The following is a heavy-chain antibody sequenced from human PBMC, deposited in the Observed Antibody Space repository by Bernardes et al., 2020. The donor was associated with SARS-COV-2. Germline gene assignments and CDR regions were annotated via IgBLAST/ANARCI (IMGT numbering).Heavy chain of an antibody. CDR2: VSAYNGDT. V-gene: IGHV1-18*01. D-gene: IGHD2-2*01. J-gene: IGHJ4*02. CDR1: GYSFNNYG. CDR3: ARLYTSHWDFDY. Sequence: ASVKVSCKASGYSFNNYGISWVRQAPGQGLEWVGWVSAYNGDTEFAQKVHGRVTMTTDTTTSTAYMELRSLRSDDTAVYYCARLYTSHWDFDYWGQGTLVTVSS.